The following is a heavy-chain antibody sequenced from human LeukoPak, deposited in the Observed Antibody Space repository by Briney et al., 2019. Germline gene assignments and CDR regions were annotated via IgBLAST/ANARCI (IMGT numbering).Heavy chain of an antibody. CDR2: INPNSGGT. CDR1: GYTLTGYY. D-gene: IGHD1-7*01. Sequence: ASVKVSCKASGYTLTGYYMHWVRQAPGQGLEWMGWINPNSGGTNYAQKFQGWVTMTRDTSISTAYMELSSLRSEDTAVYYCARSESYNWNYEGKDYWGQGTLVTVSS. J-gene: IGHJ4*02. CDR3: ARSESYNWNYEGKDY. V-gene: IGHV1-2*04.